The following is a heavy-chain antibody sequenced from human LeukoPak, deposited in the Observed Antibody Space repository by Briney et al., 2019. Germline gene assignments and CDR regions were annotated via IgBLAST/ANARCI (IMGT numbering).Heavy chain of an antibody. D-gene: IGHD1-26*01. CDR2: ISGVADVI. V-gene: IGHV3-11*01. J-gene: IGHJ6*02. CDR1: GFTFSDYY. CDR3: ARGGAHGMDV. Sequence: GGSLRLSCAASGFTFSDYYMTWIRQVPEKGLEWVSYISGVADVIYYADSVKGRFTVSRDNAKSSVYLQMNSLRAEDTALYYCARGGAHGMDVWGQGTTVTVSS.